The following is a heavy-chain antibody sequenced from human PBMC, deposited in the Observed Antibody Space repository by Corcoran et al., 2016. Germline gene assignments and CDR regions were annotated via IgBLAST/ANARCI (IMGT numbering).Heavy chain of an antibody. Sequence: EVQLVESGGGLVQPGRSLRLSCTTSGFTFGDYGMRWFRQAPGKGPEWVAFIRRQSYGEAPQDAAAVRGRFTISRDDSSSIAYLQMNSLKVEDTAVYYWGRGSGYDWILDYWGQGIPVTVSS. CDR1: GFTFGDYG. D-gene: IGHD5-12*01. V-gene: IGHV3-49*03. J-gene: IGHJ4*02. CDR3: GRGSGYDWILDY. CDR2: IRRQSYGEAP.